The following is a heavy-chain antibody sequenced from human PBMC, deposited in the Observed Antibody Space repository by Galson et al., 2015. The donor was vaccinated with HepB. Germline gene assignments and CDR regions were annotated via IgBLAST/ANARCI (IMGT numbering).Heavy chain of an antibody. CDR3: VRGSDYYDRSGYYNVHYFDY. V-gene: IGHV3-23*01. J-gene: IGHJ4*02. CDR2: ISGSGALT. Sequence: SLRLSCAASGFTFSAYAMSWVRQAPGKGLEWVSTISGSGALTYYADSVKGQLTISRDNSQNTLYLQINSLRADDTAVYYCVRGSDYYDRSGYYNVHYFDYWGQGTLVTVSS. CDR1: GFTFSAYA. D-gene: IGHD3-22*01.